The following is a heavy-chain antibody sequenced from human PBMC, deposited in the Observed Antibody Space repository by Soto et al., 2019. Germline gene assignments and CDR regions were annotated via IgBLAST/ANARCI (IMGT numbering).Heavy chain of an antibody. J-gene: IGHJ4*02. CDR2: IDPTDSRT. V-gene: IGHV5-10-1*01. CDR3: ARHDSNGDFAL. D-gene: IGHD2-8*01. Sequence: GESLKISCEASGYMFPIYHISWVRQMPGKGLEWVGKIDPTDSRTMYRPSSRARITISVDKSINTAYLEWGRLKASDTAMYYCARHDSNGDFALRGQANQVTGSS. CDR1: GYMFPIYH.